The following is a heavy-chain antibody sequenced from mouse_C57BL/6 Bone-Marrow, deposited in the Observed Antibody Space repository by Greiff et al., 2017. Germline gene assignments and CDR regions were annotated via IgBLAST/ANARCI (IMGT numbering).Heavy chain of an antibody. Sequence: VQLQQSGAELVMPGASVKLSCKASGYTFTSYWMHWVKQRPGQGLEWIGEIDPSDSYTNYNQKFKGKSTLTVDKSSSTAYMQLSSLTSEDSAVYYCARENYGSSYRWYFDVWGTGTTVTVSS. CDR1: GYTFTSYW. D-gene: IGHD1-1*01. CDR2: IDPSDSYT. CDR3: ARENYGSSYRWYFDV. V-gene: IGHV1-69*01. J-gene: IGHJ1*03.